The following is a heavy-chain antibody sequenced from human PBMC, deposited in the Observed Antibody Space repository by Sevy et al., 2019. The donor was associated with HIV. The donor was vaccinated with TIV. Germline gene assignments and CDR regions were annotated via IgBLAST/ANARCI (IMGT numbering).Heavy chain of an antibody. CDR1: GFTFSSYS. CDR3: ARDLVDARYYDFWSGYYRGRDYYYGMDV. J-gene: IGHJ6*02. CDR2: ISSSSSTI. Sequence: GGSLRLSCAASGFTFSSYSMNWVRQAPGKGLEWVSYISSSSSTIYYADSVKGRFTISRDNAKNSLYLQMNSLRDEDTAVYYCARDLVDARYYDFWSGYYRGRDYYYGMDVWGQGTTVTVSS. V-gene: IGHV3-48*02. D-gene: IGHD3-3*01.